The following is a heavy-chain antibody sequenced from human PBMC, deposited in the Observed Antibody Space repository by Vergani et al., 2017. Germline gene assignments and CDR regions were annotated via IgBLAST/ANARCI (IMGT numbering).Heavy chain of an antibody. CDR2: IYYSGST. J-gene: IGHJ4*02. V-gene: IGHV4-59*01. CDR1: GGPISSYY. CDR3: AREAYFDY. Sequence: QVQLQESGPGLVKPSETMSLTCTVSGGPISSYYWSWIRQPPGKGLEWIGYIYYSGSTNYNPSLMSRVTISVDTSKNQFSLKLSSVTAADTAVYYCAREAYFDYWGQGILVIVSA.